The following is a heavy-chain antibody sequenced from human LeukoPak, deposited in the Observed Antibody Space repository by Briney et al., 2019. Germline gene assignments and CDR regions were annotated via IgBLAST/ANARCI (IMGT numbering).Heavy chain of an antibody. J-gene: IGHJ4*02. CDR3: ARGTFDY. D-gene: IGHD3-10*01. CDR1: GFTFSSYS. CDR2: ISSSSYI. V-gene: IGHV3-21*01. Sequence: GGSLRLSCAASGFTFSSYSMNLVRQAPGKGLEWVSSISSSSYIYYADSVKGRFTISRDNAKNSLYLQMNSLRAEDTAVYYCARGTFDYWGQGTLVTVSS.